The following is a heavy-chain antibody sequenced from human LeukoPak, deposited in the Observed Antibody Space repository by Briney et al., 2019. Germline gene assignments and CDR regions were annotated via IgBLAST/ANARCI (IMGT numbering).Heavy chain of an antibody. CDR3: STDLLPLLMPSSGSYLFDEY. J-gene: IGHJ4*02. V-gene: IGHV3-15*01. D-gene: IGHD6-19*01. Sequence: GGSLRLSCAGSGFTFSNAWMSWVRQAPGKGLEWVGRIKSKADGGTRDYAAPVKGRFTISRDDSKNTLYLQMNSLKTEDTAVYYCSTDLLPLLMPSSGSYLFDEYWGQGTLVTVSS. CDR1: GFTFSNAW. CDR2: IKSKADGGTR.